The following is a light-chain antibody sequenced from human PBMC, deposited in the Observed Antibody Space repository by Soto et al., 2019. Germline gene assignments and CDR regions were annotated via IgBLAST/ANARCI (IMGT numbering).Light chain of an antibody. J-gene: IGKJ4*01. CDR1: QGIRRD. CDR3: LQDFNFPLT. CDR2: ATS. Sequence: AIQMTQSPSSLSASVGDRVTITCRASQGIRRDLGWYQQKPGEAPRLLIYATSSLQSGVPSRFSGSGSGTDFTLTISSLQPEDFASYYCLQDFNFPLTFGGGTKVEIK. V-gene: IGKV1-6*02.